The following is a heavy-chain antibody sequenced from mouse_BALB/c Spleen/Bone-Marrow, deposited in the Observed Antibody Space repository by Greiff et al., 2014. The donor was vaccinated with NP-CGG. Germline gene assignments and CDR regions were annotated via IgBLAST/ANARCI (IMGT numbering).Heavy chain of an antibody. CDR3: ASYRYAWYFDV. CDR2: IDPANGNT. V-gene: IGHV14-3*02. J-gene: IGHJ1*01. Sequence: VQLQQPGAELVKPGASVKLSCTASGFNIKDTYLHWVKQRPEQGLEWIGRIDPANGNTKYDPKFQGKATITADTSSNTAYLQLSNLTSEDTAVYYCASYRYAWYFDVWGAGTTVTVSS. CDR1: GFNIKDTY. D-gene: IGHD2-14*01.